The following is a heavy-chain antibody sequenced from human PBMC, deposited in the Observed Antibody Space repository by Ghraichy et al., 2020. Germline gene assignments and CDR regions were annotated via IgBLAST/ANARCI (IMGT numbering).Heavy chain of an antibody. CDR2: IDNAKRSTI. V-gene: IGHV3-48*02. J-gene: IGHJ2*01. D-gene: IGHD2-21*02. Sequence: GESLNISCVASGFTFTSYSMNWVRQAPGKGLEWVSYIDNAKRSTIYYAGSVRGRFTISREIGRNSVYLQMNSLREEDTAVYYCARKGGSCGGDCFLDFDLWGRGTLVTVSS. CDR3: ARKGGSCGGDCFLDFDL. CDR1: GFTFTSYS.